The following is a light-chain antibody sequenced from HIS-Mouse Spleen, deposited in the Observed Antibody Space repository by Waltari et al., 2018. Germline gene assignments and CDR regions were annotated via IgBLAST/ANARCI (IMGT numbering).Light chain of an antibody. J-gene: IGLJ1*01. V-gene: IGLV2-23*01. CDR2: EGS. Sequence: QSALTQPASVSGSPGQSITISCTGTSSDVCSYNPVSLYQQHPGKAPKLMIYEGSKRPSGVSNRFSGSKSGNTASLTISGLQAEDEADYYCCSYAGSSTSYVFGTGTKVTVL. CDR1: SSDVCSYNP. CDR3: CSYAGSSTSYV.